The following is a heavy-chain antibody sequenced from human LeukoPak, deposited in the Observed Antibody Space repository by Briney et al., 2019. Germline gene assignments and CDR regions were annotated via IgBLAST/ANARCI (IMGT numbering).Heavy chain of an antibody. D-gene: IGHD4-17*01. Sequence: SETLSLTCTVSGDSFNGYYWGWIRQPPGKGLECVGYMYSSGSTAYNPSLKSRLSISIDTSKSQFSLTLNSVTAADTAVYFCARHVYGKGMYVWGKGTTVTVSS. CDR2: MYSSGST. CDR3: ARHVYGKGMYV. V-gene: IGHV4-59*08. J-gene: IGHJ6*04. CDR1: GDSFNGYY.